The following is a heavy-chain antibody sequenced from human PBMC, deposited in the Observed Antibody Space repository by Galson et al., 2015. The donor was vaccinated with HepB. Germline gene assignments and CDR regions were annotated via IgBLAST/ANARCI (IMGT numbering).Heavy chain of an antibody. D-gene: IGHD3-9*01. CDR2: INGRGDRT. CDR1: GFTFSIYA. CDR3: ANRPDSFDILTGYSPFDS. V-gene: IGHV3-23*01. J-gene: IGHJ4*02. Sequence: SLRLSCAASGFTFSIYAMTWVRQAPGKGLEWVSAINGRGDRTYYADSVKGRFTISRDIPRNTLYLQMHSLRAEDTAVYFCANRPDSFDILTGYSPFDSWGQGTLVTVSS.